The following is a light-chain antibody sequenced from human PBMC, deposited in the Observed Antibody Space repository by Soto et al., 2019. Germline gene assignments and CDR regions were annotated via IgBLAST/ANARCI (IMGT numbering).Light chain of an antibody. CDR1: QSVSSD. Sequence: EIVMTQSAATXSVSPGERATLSXRASQSVSSDLAWYHQKPGQAPRLLIYSASTRATGIPARFSGSGSGTEFTLTINSLQSEDFAVYYCQQYNNWPRTFGQGTKVDI. CDR2: SAS. V-gene: IGKV3-15*01. CDR3: QQYNNWPRT. J-gene: IGKJ1*01.